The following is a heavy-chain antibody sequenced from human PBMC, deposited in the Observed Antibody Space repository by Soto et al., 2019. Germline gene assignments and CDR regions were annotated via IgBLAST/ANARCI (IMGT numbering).Heavy chain of an antibody. CDR3: ARDAFDI. V-gene: IGHV3-21*01. J-gene: IGHJ3*02. Sequence: WGALKIACASCGFTFSIYIMNWVRQAPGKGLEWVSSISSSSSYIHYADSVKGRFTISRDKAKSSLYLQMNTLRAEDTAVYYCARDAFDIWGQGTLVTVSS. CDR1: GFTFSIYI. CDR2: ISSSSSYI.